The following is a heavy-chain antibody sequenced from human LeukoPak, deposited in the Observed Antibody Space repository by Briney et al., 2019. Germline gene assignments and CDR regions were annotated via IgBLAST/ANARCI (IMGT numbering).Heavy chain of an antibody. Sequence: GGSLRLSCAASGFTVSSNYMSWVRQAPGKGLEWVSVIYSGGSTYYADSVKGRFTISRDNSKHTLYLQMNSLRAEDTAVYYCARDKCRWEFYFDYWGQGTLVTVSS. CDR3: ARDKCRWEFYFDY. J-gene: IGHJ4*02. CDR2: IYSGGST. D-gene: IGHD1-26*01. V-gene: IGHV3-66*02. CDR1: GFTVSSNY.